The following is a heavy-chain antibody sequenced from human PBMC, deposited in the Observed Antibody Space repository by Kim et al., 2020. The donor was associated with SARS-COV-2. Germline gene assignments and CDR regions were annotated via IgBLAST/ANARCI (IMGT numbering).Heavy chain of an antibody. CDR3: AILGTSGLAS. J-gene: IGHJ4*02. CDR2: IKEDGSDK. D-gene: IGHD2-2*01. Sequence: GGSLRLSCAASGFTFSRHWMTWVRQAPGKGLEWVAHIKEDGSDKNYVDPVKGRFTISRDNAKNSLYLQMSNLRAEDTAVYFCAILGTSGLASWGQGTLVTVPS. CDR1: GFTFSRHW. V-gene: IGHV3-7*03.